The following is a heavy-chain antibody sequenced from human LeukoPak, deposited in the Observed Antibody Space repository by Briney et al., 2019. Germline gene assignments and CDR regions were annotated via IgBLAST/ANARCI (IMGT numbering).Heavy chain of an antibody. V-gene: IGHV4-39*01. D-gene: IGHD3-10*01. CDR1: GGSISNSNYY. J-gene: IGHJ4*02. CDR3: ARYYGSGRDGDY. CDR2: IFYDGSS. Sequence: SETLSLTCLVSGGSISNSNYYWGWIRQPPGRGLEWIGSIFYDGSSDYNPSLKSRVTISVDTSKNKFSLKVNSVTAADTAVYFCARYYGSGRDGDYWGQGTLVTVSS.